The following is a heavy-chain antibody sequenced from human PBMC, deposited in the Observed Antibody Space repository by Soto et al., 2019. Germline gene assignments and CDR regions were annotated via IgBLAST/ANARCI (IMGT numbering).Heavy chain of an antibody. Sequence: GESLKISCKGSGYSFAGYWITWVRQKPGKGLEWMGRIDPSDSQTNYSPSFQGHVTILVDKSNTTAYLQWSSLKTSDTAIYYCVRQEGYSSGWYGFPSIWGQGTLVTVSS. J-gene: IGHJ4*03. CDR3: VRQEGYSSGWYGFPSI. CDR2: IDPSDSQT. CDR1: GYSFAGYW. D-gene: IGHD6-19*01. V-gene: IGHV5-10-1*01.